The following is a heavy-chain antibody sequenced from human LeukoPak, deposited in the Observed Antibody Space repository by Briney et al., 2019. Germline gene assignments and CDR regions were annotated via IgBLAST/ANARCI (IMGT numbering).Heavy chain of an antibody. CDR1: GFTFSSYG. D-gene: IGHD6-13*01. J-gene: IGHJ4*02. CDR3: ARDGGIAAAGLDY. CDR2: IWYDGSNK. V-gene: IGHV3-33*01. Sequence: GGSLRLSCAASGFTFSSYGMHWVRQAPGKGLEWVAVIWYDGSNKYYADSVQGRFTISRDNSKNTLYLQMNSLRAEDTAVYYCARDGGIAAAGLDYWGQGTLVTVSS.